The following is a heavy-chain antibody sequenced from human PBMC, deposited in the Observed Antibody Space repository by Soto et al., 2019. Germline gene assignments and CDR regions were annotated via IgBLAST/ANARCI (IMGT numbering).Heavy chain of an antibody. D-gene: IGHD6-13*01. CDR3: AKDRRGTYSSSWDAFDI. CDR2: ISYDGSNK. Sequence: QVQLVESGGGVVQPGRSLRLSCAASGFTFSSYGMHWVRQAPGKGLEWVAVISYDGSNKYYADSVKGRFTISRDNSKNTLYLQMNSLRAEDTAVYYCAKDRRGTYSSSWDAFDIWGQGTMVTVSS. J-gene: IGHJ3*02. CDR1: GFTFSSYG. V-gene: IGHV3-30*18.